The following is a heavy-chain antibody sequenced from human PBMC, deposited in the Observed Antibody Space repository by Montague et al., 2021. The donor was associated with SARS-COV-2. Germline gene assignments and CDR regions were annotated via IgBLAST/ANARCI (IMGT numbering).Heavy chain of an antibody. D-gene: IGHD1-1*01. CDR1: GGSICSYY. J-gene: IGHJ4*02. V-gene: IGHV4-59*01. Sequence: SETLSLTCEVSGGSICSYYWGWIRQSPGKGLEWIGYVHYTGSTKYNPSLKTRVTLSLDTPKNHFSLRLNSVTAADTAVYYCARAQNICFIANCVNYFDLWGLGALVSVSS. CDR3: ARAQNICFIANCVNYFDL. CDR2: VHYTGST.